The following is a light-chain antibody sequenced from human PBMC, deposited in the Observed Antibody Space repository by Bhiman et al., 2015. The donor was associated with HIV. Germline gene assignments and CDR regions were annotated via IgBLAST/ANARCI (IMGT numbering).Light chain of an antibody. CDR3: SSYTSSSTPSYV. CDR2: DVN. V-gene: IGLV2-14*03. Sequence: QSALTQPASVSGSPGQSVTISCTGTSSDVGGYNYVSWFQHHPGKAPKLMIYDVNKRPSGVPDRFSGSKSGNTASLTISGLQAEDEADYYCSSYTSSSTPSYVFGTGTKVTVL. J-gene: IGLJ1*01. CDR1: SSDVGGYNY.